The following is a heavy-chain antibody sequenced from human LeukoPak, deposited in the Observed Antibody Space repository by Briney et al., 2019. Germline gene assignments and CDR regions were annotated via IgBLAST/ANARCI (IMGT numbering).Heavy chain of an antibody. CDR1: GYTFTSYF. J-gene: IGHJ6*02. CDR2: ISGYNGNT. CDR3: ARSGDPKYRYYYYGMDV. Sequence: ASVKVSCKASGYTFTSYFITWVRQAPGQGLEWMGRISGYNGNTSYAQKFQGRVTMTTDTSTSTAYMELRSLRSDDTAVYYCARSGDPKYRYYYYGMDVWGQGTTVIVSS. V-gene: IGHV1-18*01. D-gene: IGHD4-17*01.